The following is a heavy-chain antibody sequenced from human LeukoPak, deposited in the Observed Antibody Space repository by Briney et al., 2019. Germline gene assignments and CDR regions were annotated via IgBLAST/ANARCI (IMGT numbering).Heavy chain of an antibody. D-gene: IGHD6-19*01. J-gene: IGHJ2*01. V-gene: IGHV4-59*08. Sequence: SETLSLTCTVSGGSISSYYWSWIRQPPGKGLEWIGYIYYSGSTNYNPSLKSRVTISVDTSKNQFSLKLSSVTAADTAVYYCARGAGSGSGDLWGRGTLVTVSS. CDR1: GGSISSYY. CDR3: ARGAGSGSGDL. CDR2: IYYSGST.